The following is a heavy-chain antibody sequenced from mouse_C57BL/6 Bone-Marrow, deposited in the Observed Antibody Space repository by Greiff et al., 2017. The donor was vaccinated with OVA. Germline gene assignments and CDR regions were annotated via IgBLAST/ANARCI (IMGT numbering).Heavy chain of an antibody. Sequence: VQLQQSGAELARPGASVKLSCKASGYTFTSYGISWVKQRTGQGLEWIGEIYPRSGNTYYNEKFKGKATLTADKSSSTAYMELRSLTAEDSAVDFCARLYYYGRMDYWGQGTSGTVAA. CDR2: IYPRSGNT. CDR1: GYTFTSYG. D-gene: IGHD1-1*01. CDR3: ARLYYYGRMDY. V-gene: IGHV1-81*01. J-gene: IGHJ4*01.